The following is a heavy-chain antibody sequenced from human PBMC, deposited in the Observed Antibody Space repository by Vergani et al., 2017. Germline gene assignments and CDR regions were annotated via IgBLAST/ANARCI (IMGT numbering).Heavy chain of an antibody. CDR2: IYVSGIT. D-gene: IGHD4-23*01. CDR1: GASINNDFYY. Sequence: QVQLQESGPGLVKPSQTLSLTCTVSGASINNDFYYWHWIRQPAGKGLEWIGRIYVSGITNYNSSLPSRVSMSVDTSKNQFSLTLTCVTAADTAVYYCARDNKQLRQRAFDLWGQGTMVTVSS. J-gene: IGHJ3*01. V-gene: IGHV4-61*02. CDR3: ARDNKQLRQRAFDL.